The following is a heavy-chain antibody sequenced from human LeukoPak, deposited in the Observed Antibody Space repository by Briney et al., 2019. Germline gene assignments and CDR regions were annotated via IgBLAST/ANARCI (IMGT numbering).Heavy chain of an antibody. V-gene: IGHV3-74*01. CDR2: INSDGSST. CDR1: GFTFSAYW. J-gene: IGHJ4*02. Sequence: GGSLRLSCAASGFTFSAYWIHWVRQAPGKGLVWVSRINSDGSSTSYADSVKGRFTISRDNAKNRLYLQMNSLRAEDTAVYYCARIPSYSSGWTPFDYWGQGTLVTVSS. CDR3: ARIPSYSSGWTPFDY. D-gene: IGHD6-19*01.